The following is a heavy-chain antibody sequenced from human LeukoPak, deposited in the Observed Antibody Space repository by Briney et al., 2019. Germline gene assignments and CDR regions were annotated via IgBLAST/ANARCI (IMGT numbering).Heavy chain of an antibody. D-gene: IGHD2-8*01. J-gene: IGHJ4*02. CDR1: GFTFSINW. V-gene: IGHV3-7*01. Sequence: GGSLTLSCAASGFTFSINWMSWVRQAPGKGLEWVAYLKQYGCEKYYVDSVEGRFTIYRENAKNSLYLQIHSVRPEDTAIYLCARRGVLMGFFYYWGQGTLVT. CDR3: ARRGVLMGFFYY. CDR2: LKQYGCEK.